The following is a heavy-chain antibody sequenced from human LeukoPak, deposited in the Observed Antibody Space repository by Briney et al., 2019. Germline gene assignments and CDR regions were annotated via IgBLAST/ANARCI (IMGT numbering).Heavy chain of an antibody. CDR1: GGSISSYY. CDR3: ARNLYGGNLNYFDY. CDR2: IYYSGST. D-gene: IGHD4-23*01. V-gene: IGHV4-59*01. Sequence: PSETLSLTCTVSGGSISSYYWSWIRQPPGKGLEWIGYIYYSGSTNYNPSLKSRVTISVDTSKSRFSLKLISVTAADTAVYYCARNLYGGNLNYFDYWGQGTLVTVSS. J-gene: IGHJ4*02.